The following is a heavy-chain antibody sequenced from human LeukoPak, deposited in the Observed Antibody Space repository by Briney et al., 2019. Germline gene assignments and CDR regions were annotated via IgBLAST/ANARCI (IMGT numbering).Heavy chain of an antibody. CDR3: ARDPSAAIESYFDY. Sequence: GGSLRLSCAASGFTFSNYWMHWVRQAPGKGLVWVSRINSDGSNTNYADSVKGRFTISRDNAKNALYLQMNSLRAEDTAVYYCARDPSAAIESYFDYWGQGTLVTVSS. V-gene: IGHV3-74*01. CDR1: GFTFSNYW. J-gene: IGHJ4*02. CDR2: INSDGSNT. D-gene: IGHD2-2*02.